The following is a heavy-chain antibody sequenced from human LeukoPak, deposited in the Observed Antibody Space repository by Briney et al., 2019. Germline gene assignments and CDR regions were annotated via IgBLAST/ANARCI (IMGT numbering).Heavy chain of an antibody. Sequence: SETMSLTCTVAGYSISSGYYWGWIRQPPGKGREWVGSIYHSGSTYYNPSLKSRVTISVDTSKNQFSLKLSSVTAADTAVYYCALLRFLEWLSGRTYYFDYWGQGTLVTVSS. V-gene: IGHV4-38-2*02. CDR3: ALLRFLEWLSGRTYYFDY. CDR1: GYSISSGYY. D-gene: IGHD3-3*01. J-gene: IGHJ4*02. CDR2: IYHSGST.